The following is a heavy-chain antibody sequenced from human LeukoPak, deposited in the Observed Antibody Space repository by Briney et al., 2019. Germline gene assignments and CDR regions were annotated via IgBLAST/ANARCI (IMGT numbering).Heavy chain of an antibody. V-gene: IGHV1-2*06. CDR3: ARVVVVTGSRYFDL. CDR2: INPNSGAT. Sequence: ASMKVSCKASGYTFTVYFINWVRQDPGQGLEWMGRINPNSGATDYAQKFQGRVTMTRDTSISTAYMELSRLRSDDTAVYYCARVVVVTGSRYFDLWGRGTLVTVSS. CDR1: GYTFTVYF. J-gene: IGHJ2*01. D-gene: IGHD2-21*02.